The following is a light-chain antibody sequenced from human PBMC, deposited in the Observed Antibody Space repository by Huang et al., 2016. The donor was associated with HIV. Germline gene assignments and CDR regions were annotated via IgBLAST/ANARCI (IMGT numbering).Light chain of an antibody. Sequence: EIVLTQSPGTLSLSPGERATLSCRASQSVSSSYLAWYQQKPGQAPRLLLYGAASRATCIPDRFSGSGSGTDFTLTISRLEPEDFAVYYCQQYGGSFGQGTKLEIK. CDR2: GAA. J-gene: IGKJ2*01. CDR3: QQYGGS. V-gene: IGKV3-20*01. CDR1: QSVSSSY.